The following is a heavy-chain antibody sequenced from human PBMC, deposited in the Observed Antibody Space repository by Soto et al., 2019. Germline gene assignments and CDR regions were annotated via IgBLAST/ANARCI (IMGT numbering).Heavy chain of an antibody. CDR3: ARGDGNFPYFDY. D-gene: IGHD1-7*01. Sequence: QVQVVQYGAEVKKPGASVKVSCKASGYALTSFALHWVRQVAGQRLEWMGWINAGNDNTKISQKFRGRVTIIRDTSANTVYMELSSLRSEDTALYYCARGDGNFPYFDYWGQGTLVTVSS. V-gene: IGHV1-3*01. CDR1: GYALTSFA. CDR2: INAGNDNT. J-gene: IGHJ4*02.